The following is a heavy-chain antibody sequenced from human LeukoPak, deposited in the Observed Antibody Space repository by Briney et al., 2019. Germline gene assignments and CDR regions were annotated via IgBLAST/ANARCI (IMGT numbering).Heavy chain of an antibody. V-gene: IGHV3-30*03. Sequence: GGSPRLSCAASGFTFSSYGMHWVRQAPGKGLEWVAVISYDGSNKYYADSVKGRFTISRDNSKNTLYLQMNSLRAEDTAVYYCARDAAYYYDSSPGTFDYWGQGTLVTVSS. J-gene: IGHJ4*02. CDR1: GFTFSSYG. CDR2: ISYDGSNK. CDR3: ARDAAYYYDSSPGTFDY. D-gene: IGHD3-22*01.